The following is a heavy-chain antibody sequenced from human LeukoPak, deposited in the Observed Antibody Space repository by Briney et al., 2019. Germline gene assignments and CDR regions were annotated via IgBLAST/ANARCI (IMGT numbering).Heavy chain of an antibody. CDR3: ARDCGILRTDCGDALDI. CDR1: GFSFSNYK. V-gene: IGHV3-7*03. J-gene: IGHJ3*02. Sequence: GGSLRLSCVASGFSFSNYKFIWVRQAPGKGLEWVANIRQDGSEKYYVDSVKGRFSISRDNARNSLHLQMNSLRAEDTAVYYCARDCGILRTDCGDALDIWGQGTMVTVSS. CDR2: IRQDGSEK. D-gene: IGHD2-21*01.